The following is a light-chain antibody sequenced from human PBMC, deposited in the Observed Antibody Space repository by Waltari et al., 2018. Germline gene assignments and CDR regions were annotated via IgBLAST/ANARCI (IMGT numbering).Light chain of an antibody. J-gene: IGKJ5*01. V-gene: IGKV1-9*01. CDR3: QQLKNYPLT. CDR2: GAY. Sequence: IQLTQSPSSLSGFVGDTVTITCRASQGIINFLSWYQQKPGKAPNLLIYGAYTLQSGVPSRFRGSGSGTDFTLTISSLQPEDFATYYCQQLKNYPLTFGQGTRLEIK. CDR1: QGIINF.